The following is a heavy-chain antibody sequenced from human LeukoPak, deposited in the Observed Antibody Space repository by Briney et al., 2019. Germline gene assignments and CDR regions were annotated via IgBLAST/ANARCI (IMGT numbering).Heavy chain of an antibody. CDR3: ATANPDIVVVPAEIPY. CDR2: ISYDGSNK. J-gene: IGHJ4*02. CDR1: GFTFISYG. D-gene: IGHD2-2*01. Sequence: GRSLRLSCAASGFTFISYGMHWVRQAPGKGLEWVAVISYDGSNKYYADSVKGRFTISRDNSKNTLYLQMNSLRAEDTAVYYCATANPDIVVVPAEIPYWGQGTLVTVSS. V-gene: IGHV3-30*03.